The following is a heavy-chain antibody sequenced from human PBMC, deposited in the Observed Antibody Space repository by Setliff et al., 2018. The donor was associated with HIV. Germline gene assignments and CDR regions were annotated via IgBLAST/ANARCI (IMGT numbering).Heavy chain of an antibody. CDR1: GGSITSSRYY. V-gene: IGHV4-39*01. J-gene: IGHJ4*02. CDR2: VYYSGTT. Sequence: SETLSLTCTVSGGSITSSRYYWGWIRQPPGKGLERIGSVYYSGTTYYNPSLRRRVTISVNTSKNQSSLRLTSVTAADTAVYYCARRRFVVVPTAPEADYWGQGTLVTVSS. D-gene: IGHD2-2*01. CDR3: ARRRFVVVPTAPEADY.